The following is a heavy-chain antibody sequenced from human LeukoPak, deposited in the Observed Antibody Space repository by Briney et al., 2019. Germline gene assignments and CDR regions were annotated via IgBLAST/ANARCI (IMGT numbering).Heavy chain of an antibody. J-gene: IGHJ4*02. V-gene: IGHV1-2*02. CDR2: INPNSGGT. CDR3: ARASPVRWRNFDY. CDR1: GYTFTGYY. D-gene: IGHD4-23*01. Sequence: ASVKVSCKASGYTFTGYYMHWVRQAPGQGLEWMGWINPNSGGTNYAQKLQGRVTMTTDTSTSTACMELRSLRSDDTAVYYCARASPVRWRNFDYWGQGTLVTVSS.